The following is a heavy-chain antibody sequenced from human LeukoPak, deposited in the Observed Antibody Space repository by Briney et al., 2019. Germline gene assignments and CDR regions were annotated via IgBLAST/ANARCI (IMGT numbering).Heavy chain of an antibody. J-gene: IGHJ4*02. V-gene: IGHV3-11*01. D-gene: IGHD3-22*01. CDR2: ISGSGSTI. Sequence: KPGGSLRLSCAASGFTFSDYYMSWIRQAPGKGLEWVSYISGSGSTIYYADSVKGRFTISRDNAKNSLYLQMNSLRAEDTALYYCAKDTRPAMYYYDSSADYWGQGTLVTVSS. CDR3: AKDTRPAMYYYDSSADY. CDR1: GFTFSDYY.